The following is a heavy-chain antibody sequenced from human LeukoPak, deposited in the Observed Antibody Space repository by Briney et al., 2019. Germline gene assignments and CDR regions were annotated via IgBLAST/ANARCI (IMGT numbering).Heavy chain of an antibody. Sequence: GGSLRLSCEASGLTFSSYAMSWVRQAPGKGLEWVSSISGSGVSTYYADSVKGRFTISRDNFKNTLYLQMNNLRADDTAVYYCAKGDSGSWCPDYWGQGTLVTVSS. J-gene: IGHJ4*02. CDR2: ISGSGVST. CDR1: GLTFSSYA. D-gene: IGHD1-26*01. V-gene: IGHV3-23*01. CDR3: AKGDSGSWCPDY.